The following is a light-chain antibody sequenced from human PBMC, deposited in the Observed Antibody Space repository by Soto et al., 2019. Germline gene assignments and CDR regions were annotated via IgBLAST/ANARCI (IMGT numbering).Light chain of an antibody. CDR1: SRDVGGYNY. CDR2: DVS. V-gene: IGLV2-14*01. CDR3: GSYTSSSTVA. Sequence: QSALTQPASVSGSPGQSITISCTGTSRDVGGYNYVSWYQQHPGKAPKLMVYDVSSRPSGVSNRFSGSKSGYTASLTISGLQAEDEADYYCGSYTSSSTVAFGGGTKLTVL. J-gene: IGLJ2*01.